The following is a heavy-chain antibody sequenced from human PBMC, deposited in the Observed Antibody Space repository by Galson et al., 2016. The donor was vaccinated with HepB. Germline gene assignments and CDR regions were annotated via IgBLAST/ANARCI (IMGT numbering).Heavy chain of an antibody. D-gene: IGHD6-19*01. V-gene: IGHV1-46*01. Sequence: SVKVSCKASAYTFTNYYIHWMRQAPGQGLEWMGIITPTGGSTSYSQKFQGRVTMTRDTSTSTLYMELSSLRSEDTAVYYCAITIAVAEPYFHHWGQGTLVTVSS. CDR2: ITPTGGST. J-gene: IGHJ1*01. CDR3: AITIAVAEPYFHH. CDR1: AYTFTNYY.